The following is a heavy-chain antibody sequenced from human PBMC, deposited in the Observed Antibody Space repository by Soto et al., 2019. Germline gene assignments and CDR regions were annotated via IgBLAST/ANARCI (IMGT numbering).Heavy chain of an antibody. CDR3: ANDTPMDV. CDR1: GGSFSGYY. CDR2: INHSGST. D-gene: IGHD3-9*01. Sequence: PSQTLSLTCAVYGGSFSGYYWSWIRQPPGKGLEWIGEINHSGSTNYNPSLKSRVTISVDTSKNQFSLKLSSVTAADTAVYYRANDTPMDVWGKGTTVTVSS. V-gene: IGHV4-34*01. J-gene: IGHJ6*03.